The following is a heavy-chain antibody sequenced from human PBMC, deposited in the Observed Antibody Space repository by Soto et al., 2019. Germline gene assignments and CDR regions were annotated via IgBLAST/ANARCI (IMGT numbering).Heavy chain of an antibody. D-gene: IGHD3-10*01. CDR2: IWYDGSNK. CDR1: GFTFSSYG. CDR3: ARDRQRWFGESSAFDI. Sequence: QVQLVESGGGVVQPGRSLRLSCAASGFTFSSYGMHWVRQAPGKGLEWVAVIWYDGSNKYYADSVKGRFTISRDNSKKTLYLQMNSLRAEDTAVYYCARDRQRWFGESSAFDIWGQGTMVTVSS. V-gene: IGHV3-33*01. J-gene: IGHJ3*02.